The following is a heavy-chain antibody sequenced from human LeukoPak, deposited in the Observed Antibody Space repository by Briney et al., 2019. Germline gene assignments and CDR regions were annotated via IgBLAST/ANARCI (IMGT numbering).Heavy chain of an antibody. V-gene: IGHV1-46*01. Sequence: ASVKVSCKASGYTFISYYMHWVRQAPGQGLQWMGVINPSGGSTTYAQKFQGRVTMTRDTSTSTVYMELSSLRSEDTAVYYCARSVASGLLPDYWGQGTLVTVSS. J-gene: IGHJ4*02. D-gene: IGHD1-26*01. CDR2: INPSGGST. CDR3: ARSVASGLLPDY. CDR1: GYTFISYY.